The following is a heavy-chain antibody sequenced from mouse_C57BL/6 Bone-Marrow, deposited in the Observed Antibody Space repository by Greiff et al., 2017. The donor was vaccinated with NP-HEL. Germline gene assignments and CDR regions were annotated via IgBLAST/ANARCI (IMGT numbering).Heavy chain of an antibody. J-gene: IGHJ2*01. Sequence: DVKLVESGGDLVKPGGSLKLSCAASGFTFSSYGMSWVRQTPDKRLEWVATISSGGSYTYYPASVKGRFTISRDNAKNTLYLQMSSLKSEDTAMYYCARHYYSNYFDYWGQGTTLTVSS. CDR2: ISSGGSYT. CDR1: GFTFSSYG. V-gene: IGHV5-6*02. D-gene: IGHD2-5*01. CDR3: ARHYYSNYFDY.